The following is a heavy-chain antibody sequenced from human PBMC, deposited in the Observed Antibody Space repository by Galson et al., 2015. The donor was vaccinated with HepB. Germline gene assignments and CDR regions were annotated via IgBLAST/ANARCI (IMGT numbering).Heavy chain of an antibody. CDR1: GFTIDDYA. CDR2: ISWNSNKI. Sequence: SLRLSCAASGFTIDDYAMHWVRQAPGRGLEWVSIISWNSNKIGYADSVKGRFTISRDNAKNSLYLQMNSLRAEDTAVYYCARDGTWGVTLDYWGQGTLVTVSS. D-gene: IGHD3-16*01. J-gene: IGHJ4*02. CDR3: ARDGTWGVTLDY. V-gene: IGHV3-9*01.